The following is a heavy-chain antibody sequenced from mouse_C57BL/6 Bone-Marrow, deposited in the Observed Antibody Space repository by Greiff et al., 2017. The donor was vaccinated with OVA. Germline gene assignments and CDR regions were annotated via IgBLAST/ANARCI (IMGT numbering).Heavy chain of an antibody. CDR3: ARLRSSPYAMDY. J-gene: IGHJ4*01. D-gene: IGHD1-1*01. V-gene: IGHV2-2*01. Sequence: VKLQESGPGLVQPSQSLSITCTVSGFSLTSYGVHWVRQSPGKGLEWLGVIWSGGSTDYNAAFISRLSISKDNSKSQVFFKMNSLQADDTAIYYCARLRSSPYAMDYWGQGTSVTVSS. CDR1: GFSLTSYG. CDR2: IWSGGST.